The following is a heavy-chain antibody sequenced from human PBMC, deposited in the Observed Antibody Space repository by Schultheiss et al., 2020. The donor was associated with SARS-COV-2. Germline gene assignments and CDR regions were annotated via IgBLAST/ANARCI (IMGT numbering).Heavy chain of an antibody. CDR3: ARFRSSLREGCSGGSCFHY. CDR2: IYPGDSDT. Sequence: GGSLRLSCKGSGYSFTSYWIGWVRQMPGKGLEWMGIIYPGDSDTRYSPSFQGQVTISADKSISTAYLQWSSLKASDTAMYYCARFRSSLREGCSGGSCFHYWGQGTLVTVSS. CDR1: GYSFTSYW. D-gene: IGHD2-15*01. J-gene: IGHJ4*02. V-gene: IGHV5-51*01.